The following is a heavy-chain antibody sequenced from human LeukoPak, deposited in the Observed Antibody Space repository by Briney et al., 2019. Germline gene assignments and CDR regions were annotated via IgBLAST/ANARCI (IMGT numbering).Heavy chain of an antibody. J-gene: IGHJ4*02. CDR1: GVSVNSRSFY. V-gene: IGHV4-39*01. D-gene: IGHD2/OR15-2a*01. Sequence: SETLSPACSVSGVSVNSRSFYWNWVRQPPGKGLEWIGSVYSSGNVYQSPSLQSRAAISVDASNNSFSLTLKSVTAADTAVYFCVRGAMVSKPGDFWGQGTLVIASS. CDR3: VRGAMVSKPGDF. CDR2: VYSSGNV.